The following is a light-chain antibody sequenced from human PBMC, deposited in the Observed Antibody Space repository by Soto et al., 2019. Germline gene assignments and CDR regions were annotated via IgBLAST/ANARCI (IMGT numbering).Light chain of an antibody. V-gene: IGKV3-11*01. J-gene: IGKJ2*01. CDR2: ATS. CDR3: QQYDRSPYT. CDR1: QSIGNY. Sequence: EVVLTQSPATLSLSPGEGATLSCRASQSIGNYLAWYQQKPGQAPRLLIYATSNRATGIPARFSGSGSGTDFTLTISSLEPEDFAVYYCQQYDRSPYTFGQGTKVEIQ.